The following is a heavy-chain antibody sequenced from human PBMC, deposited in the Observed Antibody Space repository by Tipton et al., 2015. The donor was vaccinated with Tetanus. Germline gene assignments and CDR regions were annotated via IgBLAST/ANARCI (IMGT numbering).Heavy chain of an antibody. J-gene: IGHJ1*01. CDR1: GFTFSDYT. Sequence: SLRLSCAASGFTFSDYTMAWVRQAPGEGLEWVSTISGGGHNTHYADSVQGRFTISRDNSKNTMYLQMNSLRAEDTAVYYCAKDVDWNLRYFQQWGQGTVVTVSS. D-gene: IGHD1-1*01. CDR3: AKDVDWNLRYFQQ. CDR2: ISGGGHNT. V-gene: IGHV3-23*01.